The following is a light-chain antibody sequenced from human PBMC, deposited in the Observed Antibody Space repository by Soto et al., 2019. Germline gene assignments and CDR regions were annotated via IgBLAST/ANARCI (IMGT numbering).Light chain of an antibody. CDR2: DVS. V-gene: IGLV2-14*03. CDR1: SSDVGAYNF. J-gene: IGLJ1*01. CDR3: GSWDDSLVSYV. Sequence: QSVLTQPASVSGSPGLSITISCTGTSSDVGAYNFVSWYQQHPDKAPKLMIFDVSNRPSGVSNRFSGSKSGNTASLTISGLQSEDEAEYYCGSWDDSLVSYVFXTGTKVTVL.